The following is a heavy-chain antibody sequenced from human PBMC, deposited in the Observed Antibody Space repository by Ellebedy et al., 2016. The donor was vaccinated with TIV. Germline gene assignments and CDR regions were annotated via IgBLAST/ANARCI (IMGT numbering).Heavy chain of an antibody. CDR2: IKQDGSEK. V-gene: IGHV3-7*01. Sequence: GGSLRLXXAASGFTFSSYGMHWVRQAPGKGLEWVANIKQDGSEKYYVDSVKGRFTISRDNAKNSLYLQMNSLRAEDTAVYYCARVSIGRDGSNPRGAFDIWGQGTMVTVSS. CDR1: GFTFSSYG. CDR3: ARVSIGRDGSNPRGAFDI. J-gene: IGHJ3*02. D-gene: IGHD5-24*01.